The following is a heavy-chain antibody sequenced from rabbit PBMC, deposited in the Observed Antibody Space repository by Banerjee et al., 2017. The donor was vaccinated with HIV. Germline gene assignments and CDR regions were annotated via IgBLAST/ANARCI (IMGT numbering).Heavy chain of an antibody. CDR3: ARSDAYNYGYAFIL. CDR1: GFSFSSSYY. D-gene: IGHD6-1*01. J-gene: IGHJ3*01. Sequence: QSLEESGGGLVQPEGSLTLTCTASGFSFSSSYYMCWVRQAPGKGLEWIGCIYGGSSGSAYYASWAKGRFTISKTSSTTVTLQMTSLTAADTATYFCARSDAYNYGYAFILWGQGTLVTVS. V-gene: IGHV1S40*01. CDR2: IYGGSSGSA.